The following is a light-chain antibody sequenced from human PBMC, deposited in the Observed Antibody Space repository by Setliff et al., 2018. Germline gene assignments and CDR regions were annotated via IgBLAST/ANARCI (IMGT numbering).Light chain of an antibody. J-gene: IGLJ1*01. CDR2: SNN. Sequence: QSVLTQPPSVSGAPGQRVTISCTGTRSDIGAGYTVHWYQQVPGTAPKLLIYSNNNRPSGVPDRFSGSKSGTSASLAITGLQAKDEADYYCQSYGGSLSGYVFGSGTKVTVL. CDR1: RSDIGAGYT. V-gene: IGLV1-40*01. CDR3: QSYGGSLSGYV.